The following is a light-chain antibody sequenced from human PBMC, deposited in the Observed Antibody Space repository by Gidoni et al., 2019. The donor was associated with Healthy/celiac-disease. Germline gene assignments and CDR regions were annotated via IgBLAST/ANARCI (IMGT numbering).Light chain of an antibody. J-gene: IGKJ1*01. CDR2: AAS. CDR1: PSISSD. CDR3: QQSYSTLWT. Sequence: DIQMTQSPSSLSASVGDRVTITCRASPSISSDLNWYQQKPGKAPKLLIYAASSLQSGVPSSVSGSGSGTDFTLTSSSLQPEDVATYYCQQSYSTLWTFGQGTKVEIK. V-gene: IGKV1-39*01.